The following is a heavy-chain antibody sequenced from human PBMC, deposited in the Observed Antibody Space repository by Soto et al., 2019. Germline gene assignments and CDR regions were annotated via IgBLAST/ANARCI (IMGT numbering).Heavy chain of an antibody. CDR3: ASKYGDYDSYYYYGMDV. CDR2: ISGSGGST. J-gene: IGHJ6*02. V-gene: IGHV3-23*01. Sequence: PGGSLRLSCAASGFPFSSYAMSWVRQAPGKGLEWVSAISGSGGSTYYADSVKGRFTISRDNSKNTLYLQMNSLRAEDTAVYYCASKYGDYDSYYYYGMDVWGQGTTVTVSS. CDR1: GFPFSSYA. D-gene: IGHD4-17*01.